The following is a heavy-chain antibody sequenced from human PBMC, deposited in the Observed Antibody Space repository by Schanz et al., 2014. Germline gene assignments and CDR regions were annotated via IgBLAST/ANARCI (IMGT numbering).Heavy chain of an antibody. Sequence: GQLVESGGGVVQPGGSLRLSCAASGFTFSSYSMNWVRQAPGKGLEWVSAISGSGGTTYYADSVKGRFTISRDNSKNTLYLQMNSLRAEDTAVYYCAKGRFGELSAFDIWGQGTMVTVSS. CDR3: AKGRFGELSAFDI. CDR1: GFTFSSYS. CDR2: ISGSGGTT. V-gene: IGHV3-23*04. D-gene: IGHD3-10*01. J-gene: IGHJ3*02.